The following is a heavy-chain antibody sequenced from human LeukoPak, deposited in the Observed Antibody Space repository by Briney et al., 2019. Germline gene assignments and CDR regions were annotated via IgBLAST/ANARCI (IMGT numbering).Heavy chain of an antibody. CDR2: ISGSASST. CDR3: AKEYYDFWSGYPHDY. J-gene: IGHJ4*02. V-gene: IGHV3-23*01. D-gene: IGHD3-3*01. CDR1: GFTFSNYA. Sequence: PGGSLRLSCAASGFTFSNYAMSWVRQAPGKGLEWVSAISGSASSTYYADSVKGRFNIYRDNSKNTLYLQMNSLRAEDTAVYYCAKEYYDFWSGYPHDYWGQGTLVTVSS.